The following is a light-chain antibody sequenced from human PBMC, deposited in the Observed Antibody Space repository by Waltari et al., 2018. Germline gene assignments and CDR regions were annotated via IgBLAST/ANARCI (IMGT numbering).Light chain of an antibody. CDR2: EDT. V-gene: IGLV3-10*01. Sequence: SHEWTQPPSVSVSPGQTARITRSGDALAKKYASWYQKKPGQAPVLILYEDTNRPPGIPERFSGSISGTMASVTISGAQVEDEAVYYCYSTDSNNGVFGGGTKLTVL. J-gene: IGLJ2*01. CDR1: ALAKKY. CDR3: YSTDSNNGV.